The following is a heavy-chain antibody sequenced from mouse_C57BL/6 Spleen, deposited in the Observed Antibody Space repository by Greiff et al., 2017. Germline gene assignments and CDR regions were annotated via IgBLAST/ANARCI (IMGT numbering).Heavy chain of an antibody. CDR1: GYAFSSSW. D-gene: IGHD4-1*01. Sequence: VKLQESGPELVKPGASVKISCKASGYAFSSSWMNWVKQRPGKGLEWIGRIYPGDGDTNYNGKFKGKATLTADKSSSTAYMQLSSLTSEDSAVYFCARGGNWDVDWYFDVWGTGTTVTVSS. V-gene: IGHV1-82*01. CDR3: ARGGNWDVDWYFDV. CDR2: IYPGDGDT. J-gene: IGHJ1*03.